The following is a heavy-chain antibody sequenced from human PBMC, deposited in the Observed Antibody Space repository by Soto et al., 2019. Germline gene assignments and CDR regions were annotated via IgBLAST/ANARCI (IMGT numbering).Heavy chain of an antibody. CDR2: MSASGVGT. CDR3: AKDLGGCSGGSCYSDYVQH. D-gene: IGHD2-15*01. J-gene: IGHJ1*01. Sequence: EVQLLESGGGLVQPGGSLRLSCAASGFTFSFYTMSWVRQAPGRGLEWVSAMSASGVGTNYADSVKGRFTISRDNSKNSLYLQMLRLRAEDTAVYYCAKDLGGCSGGSCYSDYVQHWGQGTLVTVSS. V-gene: IGHV3-23*01. CDR1: GFTFSFYT.